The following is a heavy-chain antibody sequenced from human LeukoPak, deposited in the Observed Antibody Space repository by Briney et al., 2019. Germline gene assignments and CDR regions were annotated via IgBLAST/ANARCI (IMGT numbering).Heavy chain of an antibody. D-gene: IGHD3-22*01. CDR1: GFTFSSYE. J-gene: IGHJ4*02. CDR2: ISSSGSTI. V-gene: IGHV3-48*03. CDR3: AREDYYDSSGFYFDY. Sequence: GGSLRLSCAASGFTFSSYEMNWVRQAPGKGLDWVSYISSSGSTIYYADSVKGRFTISRDNAKNSLYLQMNSLRAEDTAVYYCAREDYYDSSGFYFDYWGQGTLVTVSS.